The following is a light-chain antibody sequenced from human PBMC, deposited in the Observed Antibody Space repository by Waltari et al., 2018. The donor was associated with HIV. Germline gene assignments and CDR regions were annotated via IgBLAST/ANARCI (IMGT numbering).Light chain of an antibody. CDR1: SKNVGNQG. CDR2: SNN. Sequence: QAGLTQPPSVSKGLRQTATLTCTGNSKNVGNQGTAWLQQNQGHPPNLLSHSNNNRPSGISERFSASRSGNTASLTITGLQPEDEADYYCSAWDSSLSAVVFGGGTKLTVL. J-gene: IGLJ2*01. CDR3: SAWDSSLSAVV. V-gene: IGLV10-54*04.